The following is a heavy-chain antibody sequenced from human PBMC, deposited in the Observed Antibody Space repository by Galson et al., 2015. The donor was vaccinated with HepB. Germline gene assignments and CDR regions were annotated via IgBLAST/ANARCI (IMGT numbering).Heavy chain of an antibody. CDR3: ARARYSSSWFPPRPRDDAFDI. CDR1: GYTFTSYG. J-gene: IGHJ3*02. V-gene: IGHV1-18*01. D-gene: IGHD6-13*01. CDR2: ISAYNGNT. Sequence: SVKVSCKASGYTFTSYGISWVRQAPGQGLEWMGWISAYNGNTNYAQKLQGRVTMTTDTSTSTAYMELRSLRSDDTAVYYCARARYSSSWFPPRPRDDAFDIWGQGTMVTVSS.